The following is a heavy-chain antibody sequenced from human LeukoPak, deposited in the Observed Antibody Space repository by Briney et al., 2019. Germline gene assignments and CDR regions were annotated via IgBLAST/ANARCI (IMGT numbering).Heavy chain of an antibody. Sequence: SETLSLTCTVSGGSISSGGYYWSWIRQPPGKGLEWIGYIYHSGSTYYNPSLKSRVTISVDRSKNQFSLKLSSVTAADTAVYYCASLTRFDYWGQGTLVTVSS. V-gene: IGHV4-30-2*01. J-gene: IGHJ4*02. CDR1: GGSISSGGYY. CDR3: ASLTRFDY. CDR2: IYHSGST. D-gene: IGHD4/OR15-4a*01.